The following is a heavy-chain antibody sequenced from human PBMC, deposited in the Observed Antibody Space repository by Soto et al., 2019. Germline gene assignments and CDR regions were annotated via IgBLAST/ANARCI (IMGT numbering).Heavy chain of an antibody. CDR3: ARDLGRFQGNWFDP. CDR2: IYYSGST. CDR1: GGSISSGGYY. D-gene: IGHD3-3*01. V-gene: IGHV4-31*03. Sequence: SETLSLTCTVSGGSISSGGYYWSWIRQHPGKGLEWIGYIYYSGSTYYNPSLKSRVTISVDTSKNQFSLKLSSVTAADTAVYYCARDLGRFQGNWFDPWGQGTLVTVSS. J-gene: IGHJ5*02.